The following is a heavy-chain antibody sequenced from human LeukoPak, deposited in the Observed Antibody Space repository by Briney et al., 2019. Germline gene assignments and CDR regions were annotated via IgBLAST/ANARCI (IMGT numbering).Heavy chain of an antibody. D-gene: IGHD2-21*02. CDR2: INPNSGGT. J-gene: IGHJ4*02. CDR1: GYTFTGYY. Sequence: ASVKVSCMASGYTFTGYYMHWVRQAPGQGLEWMGWINPNSGGTKYAQKFQGRVTMTSDTSTSTAYMYLSRLRSDDTAVYYCARLVVTATPDYWGQGTLVTVSS. V-gene: IGHV1-2*02. CDR3: ARLVVTATPDY.